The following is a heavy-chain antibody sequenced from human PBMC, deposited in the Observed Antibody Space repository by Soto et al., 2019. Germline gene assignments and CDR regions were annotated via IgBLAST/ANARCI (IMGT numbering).Heavy chain of an antibody. Sequence: PGGSLRLSCAASGFTFSSYVMTWVRQAPGMGLEWVSAISAGGAGTYYADSVKGRFTISRDNSRNTLYLQMNSLRAEDTAVYYCANYVLYGMAWGQGTLVNVSS. D-gene: IGHD3-16*01. CDR1: GFTFSSYV. J-gene: IGHJ4*02. CDR3: ANYVLYGMA. V-gene: IGHV3-23*01. CDR2: ISAGGAGT.